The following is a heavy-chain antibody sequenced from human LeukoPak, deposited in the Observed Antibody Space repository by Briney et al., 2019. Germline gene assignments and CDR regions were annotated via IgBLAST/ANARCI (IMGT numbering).Heavy chain of an antibody. D-gene: IGHD1-26*01. V-gene: IGHV4-39*01. CDR1: GNSISHTSYY. CDR3: ARRGRGPYLDY. J-gene: IGHJ4*02. CDR2: IHYSGRP. Sequence: SETLSLTCFVSGNSISHTSYYWTWIRQPPGKGLEGIGSIHYSGRPYYFPSLKSRVTISVDTSKDQFSLKLTSVTAADTAVYYCARRGRGPYLDYWGQGTLVTVSS.